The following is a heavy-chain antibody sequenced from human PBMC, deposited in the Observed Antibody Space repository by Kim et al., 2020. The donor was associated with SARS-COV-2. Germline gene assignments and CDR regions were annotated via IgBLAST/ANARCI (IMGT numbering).Heavy chain of an antibody. Sequence: GESLKISCKGSGYSFTSYWIGWVRQMPGKGLEWMGIIYPGYSDTRYSPSFQGQVPIPPDKSISTAYLQWRSLKGSDTDMYYCGRGGEIVAVAGLNYYYGMDVWGQGTTVTVSS. CDR3: GRGGEIVAVAGLNYYYGMDV. V-gene: IGHV5-51*01. J-gene: IGHJ6*02. CDR1: GYSFTSYW. CDR2: IYPGYSDT. D-gene: IGHD6-19*01.